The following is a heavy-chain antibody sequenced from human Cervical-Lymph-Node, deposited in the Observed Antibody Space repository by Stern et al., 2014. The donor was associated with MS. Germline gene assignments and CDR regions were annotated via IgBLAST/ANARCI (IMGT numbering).Heavy chain of an antibody. CDR3: TRALRIADRPSPGGHWFDP. V-gene: IGHV1-2*02. D-gene: IGHD6-6*01. CDR1: GYIFTDYY. CDR2: INPKSGGT. Sequence: QVQLVQSGAEVEKPGASVTVSCKASGYIFTDYYLHWVRQAPGQGLEWMGRINPKSGGTSYAKSFQGRVTLTRDTSITTAYMDLSRLTSDDTAVYYCTRALRIADRPSPGGHWFDPWGQGTLVIVSS. J-gene: IGHJ5*02.